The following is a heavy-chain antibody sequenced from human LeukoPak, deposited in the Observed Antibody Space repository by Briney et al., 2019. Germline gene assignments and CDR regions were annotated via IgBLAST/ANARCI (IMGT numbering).Heavy chain of an antibody. D-gene: IGHD3-3*01. J-gene: IGHJ6*03. Sequence: ASVKVSCKASGYTFTGYYMHWVRQAPGQELEWMGWINPNSGGTNYAQKFQGRVTMTRDTSISTAYMELSRLRSDDTAVYYCARAGAGFSERFYYYYYMDVWGKGTTVTVSS. CDR2: INPNSGGT. CDR3: ARAGAGFSERFYYYYYMDV. CDR1: GYTFTGYY. V-gene: IGHV1-2*02.